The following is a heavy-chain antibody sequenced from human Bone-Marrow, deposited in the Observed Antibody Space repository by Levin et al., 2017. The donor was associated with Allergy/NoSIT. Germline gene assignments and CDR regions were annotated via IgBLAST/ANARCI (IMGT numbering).Heavy chain of an antibody. D-gene: IGHD4-17*01. CDR2: IYPGDSDT. J-gene: IGHJ2*01. CDR3: ARGLYGDLPLYWYFDI. Sequence: GGSLRLSCKGSGYSFASHWIAWVRQKPGKGLEWMGIIYPGDSDTRYSPSFQGQVTLSADKSIRTAYLQWSSLKASDTAVYYCARGLYGDLPLYWYFDIWGRGTMVTVSS. V-gene: IGHV5-51*01. CDR1: GYSFASHW.